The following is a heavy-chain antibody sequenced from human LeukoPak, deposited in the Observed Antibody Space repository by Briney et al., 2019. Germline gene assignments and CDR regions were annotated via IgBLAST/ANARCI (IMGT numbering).Heavy chain of an antibody. J-gene: IGHJ4*02. Sequence: GGSLRLSCATPGFTFSNHAMHWVRQATGKGLEWVSAIGTAGDTFYPGSVKGRFTISRENAKNSLSLQMNSLRAEDTAVYYCVRQQTSHGNFDYWGQGTLVTVSS. V-gene: IGHV3-13*01. D-gene: IGHD1-26*01. CDR1: GFTFSNHA. CDR2: IGTAGDT. CDR3: VRQQTSHGNFDY.